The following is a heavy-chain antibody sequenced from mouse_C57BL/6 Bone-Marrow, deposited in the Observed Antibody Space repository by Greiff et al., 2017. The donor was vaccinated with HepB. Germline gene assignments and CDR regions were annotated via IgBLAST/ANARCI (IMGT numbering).Heavy chain of an antibody. CDR3: TTTTMVTDY. CDR2: IDPENGDT. Sequence: EVKLMESGAELVRPGASVKLSCTASGFNIKDDYMHWVKQRPEQGLEWIGWIDPENGDTEYASKFQGKATITADTSSNTAYLQLSSLTSEDTAVYYCTTTTMVTDYWGQGTTLTVSS. J-gene: IGHJ2*01. D-gene: IGHD2-2*01. CDR1: GFNIKDDY. V-gene: IGHV14-4*01.